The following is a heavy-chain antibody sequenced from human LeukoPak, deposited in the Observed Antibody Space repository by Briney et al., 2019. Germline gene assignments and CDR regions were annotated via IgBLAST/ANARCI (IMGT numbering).Heavy chain of an antibody. CDR2: IYHSGST. Sequence: SETLSLTCAVSGGSISSGGYSWSWIQQPPGKGLEWIGYIYHSGSTYYNPSLKSRVTISVDRSKNQFSLKLSSVTAADTAVYYCARVVYDILPFLDYWGQGTLVTVSS. J-gene: IGHJ4*02. V-gene: IGHV4-30-2*01. CDR1: GGSISSGGYS. D-gene: IGHD3-9*01. CDR3: ARVVYDILPFLDY.